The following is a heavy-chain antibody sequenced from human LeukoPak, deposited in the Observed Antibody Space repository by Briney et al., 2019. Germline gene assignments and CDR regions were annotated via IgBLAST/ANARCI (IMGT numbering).Heavy chain of an antibody. J-gene: IGHJ4*02. CDR1: GGSISSSSYY. V-gene: IGHV4-39*01. D-gene: IGHD5-18*01. Sequence: SETLSLTCTVSGGSISSSSYYWGWIRQPPRKGLEWIGSIYYSGSTYYNPSLKSRVTISVDTSKNQFSLKLSSVTVADTAVYYCARPRGYSYGIFDYWGQGTLVTVSS. CDR3: ARPRGYSYGIFDY. CDR2: IYYSGST.